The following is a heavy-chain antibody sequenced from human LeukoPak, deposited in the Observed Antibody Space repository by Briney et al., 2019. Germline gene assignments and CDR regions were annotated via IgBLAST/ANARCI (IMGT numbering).Heavy chain of an antibody. CDR1: GGSISSSTFH. CDR2: IYYSGST. D-gene: IGHD4-17*01. J-gene: IGHJ6*03. CDR3: ASRARTTSPYYYYYMDV. V-gene: IGHV4-39*01. Sequence: PSETLSLTCTVSGGSISSSTFHWGWIRQPPGKGLEWIGSIYYSGSTYYNPSLKSRVTISVDTSKNQFSLKLTSVTAADTAVYYCASRARTTSPYYYYYMDVWGKGTTVTVSS.